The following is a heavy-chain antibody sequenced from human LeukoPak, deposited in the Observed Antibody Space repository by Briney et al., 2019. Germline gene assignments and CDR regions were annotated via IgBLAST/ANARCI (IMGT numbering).Heavy chain of an antibody. CDR2: IYSSAYI. V-gene: IGHV3-66*01. Sequence: GGSLRLSCAASGLTVSADYMSCVRQAPGKGLDWVSIIYSSAYIYYADFVKGRFTISRDNSKNMLYLQMNNLRAEDTAVYYCRAYDTSGSLGAYNLDVWGQGTTVTVSS. CDR3: RAYDTSGSLGAYNLDV. CDR1: GLTVSADY. D-gene: IGHD3-22*01. J-gene: IGHJ6*02.